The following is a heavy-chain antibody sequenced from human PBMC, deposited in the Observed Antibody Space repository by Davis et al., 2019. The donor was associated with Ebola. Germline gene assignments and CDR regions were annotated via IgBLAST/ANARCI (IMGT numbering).Heavy chain of an antibody. D-gene: IGHD6-13*01. J-gene: IGHJ6*02. CDR3: ARGAGIWSPRYGMDV. V-gene: IGHV3-66*01. CDR2: IYSGGST. CDR1: GFTVSSNY. Sequence: PGGSLRLSCAASGFTVSSNYMSWVRQAPGKGLEWVSVIYSGGSTYYADSVKGRFTISRDNSKNTLYLQMNSLRAGDTAVYYCARGAGIWSPRYGMDVWGQGTTVTVSS.